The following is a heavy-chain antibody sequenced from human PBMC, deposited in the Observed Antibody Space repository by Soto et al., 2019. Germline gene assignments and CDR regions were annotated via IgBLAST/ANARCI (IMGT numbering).Heavy chain of an antibody. CDR3: ARVEVITIFGVVRFYYGMDV. V-gene: IGHV6-1*01. D-gene: IGHD3-3*01. CDR2: TYYRSKWYN. J-gene: IGHJ6*02. Sequence: SPTLSLTCAISGGSVSSNSAAWNWIRQSPSRGLEWLGRTYYRSKWYNDYAVSVKSRITINPDTSKNQFSLQLNSVTPEDTAVYYCARVEVITIFGVVRFYYGMDVWGHGTTVTVSS. CDR1: GGSVSSNSAA.